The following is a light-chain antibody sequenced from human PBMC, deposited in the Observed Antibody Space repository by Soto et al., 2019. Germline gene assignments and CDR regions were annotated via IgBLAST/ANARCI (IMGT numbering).Light chain of an antibody. CDR1: LSVSVY. J-gene: IGKJ5*01. Sequence: VLTLSPATLALSTGERASLSCRTSLSVSVYLDWYQQKPGQAPRLLISDASNRATGIPARFSGSGSGTDFTLTISSLEPEDFAVYYCHQRQYWPPITFGQGTRLEIK. CDR2: DAS. CDR3: HQRQYWPPIT. V-gene: IGKV3-11*01.